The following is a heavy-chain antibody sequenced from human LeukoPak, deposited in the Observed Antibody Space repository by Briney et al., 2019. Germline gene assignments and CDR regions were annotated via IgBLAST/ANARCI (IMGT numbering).Heavy chain of an antibody. D-gene: IGHD2-2*01. Sequence: GASVKVSRKASGYTFTGYYMHWVRQAPGQGLEWMGWINPNSGGTNYAQKFQGRVTMTRDTSISTAYMELSRLRSDDTAVYYCARDMEDIVVVPAVSSFDYWGQGTLVTVSS. CDR2: INPNSGGT. CDR3: ARDMEDIVVVPAVSSFDY. J-gene: IGHJ4*02. CDR1: GYTFTGYY. V-gene: IGHV1-2*02.